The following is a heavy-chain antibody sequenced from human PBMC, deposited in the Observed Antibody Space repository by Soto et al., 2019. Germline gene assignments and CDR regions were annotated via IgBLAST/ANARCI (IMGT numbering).Heavy chain of an antibody. V-gene: IGHV4-61*01. Sequence: SETLSLTCTISGGSVSDKTYYWSWIRQPPGKRLEWIGYVYYSGTTNYNPSLKSRVTISVDLSKNQFSLRLSSVTTADTALYYCARTTAVPNSLRSRYFFDYWGQGTLVTVSS. CDR3: ARTTAVPNSLRSRYFFDY. CDR2: VYYSGTT. D-gene: IGHD4-17*01. J-gene: IGHJ4*02. CDR1: GGSVSDKTYY.